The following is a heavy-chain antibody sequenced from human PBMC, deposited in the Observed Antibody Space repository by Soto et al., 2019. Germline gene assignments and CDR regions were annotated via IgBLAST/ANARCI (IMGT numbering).Heavy chain of an antibody. CDR3: AKKYPGDVLVPVDY. J-gene: IGHJ4*02. D-gene: IGHD3-16*02. Sequence: GGSLRLSCAASGFTFSIYGMNWVRQPPGKGLEWVSVISYDGSNIHYADSVRGRFTISRDNSQSTLFLQMTDLRPEDTAMYYCAKKYPGDVLVPVDYWGQGTLVTVSS. V-gene: IGHV3-30*18. CDR2: ISYDGSNI. CDR1: GFTFSIYG.